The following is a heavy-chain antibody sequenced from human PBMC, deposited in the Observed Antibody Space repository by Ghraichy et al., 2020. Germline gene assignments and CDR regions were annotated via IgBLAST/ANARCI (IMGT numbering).Heavy chain of an antibody. V-gene: IGHV3-7*01. Sequence: GWSLRLSCAASGFTFSSYWMSWVRQAPGKGLEWVANIKQDGSEKYYVDSVKGRFTISRDNAKNSLYLQMNSLRAEDTAVYYCARAHTFYDYVWGSYWSANPYYFDYWGQGTLVTVSS. CDR3: ARAHTFYDYVWGSYWSANPYYFDY. J-gene: IGHJ4*02. CDR2: IKQDGSEK. D-gene: IGHD3-16*01. CDR1: GFTFSSYW.